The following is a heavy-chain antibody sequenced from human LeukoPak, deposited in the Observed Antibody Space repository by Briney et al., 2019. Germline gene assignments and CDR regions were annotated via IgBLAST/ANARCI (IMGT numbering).Heavy chain of an antibody. CDR3: AKSPDYYYGMDV. CDR2: ISWNSGSI. CDR1: GFTFDDYA. V-gene: IGHV3-9*01. J-gene: IGHJ6*02. Sequence: GGSLLLSCAASGFTFDDYAMHWVRPAPGKGLEWVSGISWNSGSIGYADSVKGRFTISRDNAKNSLYLQMNSLRAEDTALYYCAKSPDYYYGMDVWGQGTTVTVSS.